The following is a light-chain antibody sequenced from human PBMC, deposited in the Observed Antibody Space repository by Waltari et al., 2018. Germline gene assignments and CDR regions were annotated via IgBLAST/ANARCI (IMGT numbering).Light chain of an antibody. CDR2: RAS. CDR1: QSVGSSS. J-gene: IGKJ1*01. Sequence: EIVLTQSPGTASFSSGERVTLSCRASQSVGSSSLAWYQQTPGQVPRLVIYRASRRATGIPDSFSGSGSGTDFSLTISRLEPEDFAVYYCQQHGTLPATFGQGTKVEIK. CDR3: QQHGTLPAT. V-gene: IGKV3-20*01.